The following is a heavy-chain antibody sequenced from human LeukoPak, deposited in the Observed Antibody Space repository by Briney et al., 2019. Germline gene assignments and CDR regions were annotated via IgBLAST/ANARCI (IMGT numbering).Heavy chain of an antibody. CDR3: ARSQSSSLIDY. J-gene: IGHJ4*02. Sequence: EGSLRLSCAASGFSFSAYGVHWVRQAPGKGLEWVAVIWYDGSSKDYADSVKGRFTLSRDNSKNTLYLQMNSLTVEDTAVYYCARSQSSSLIDYWGQGTLVTVSS. D-gene: IGHD6-13*01. V-gene: IGHV3-33*01. CDR2: IWYDGSSK. CDR1: GFSFSAYG.